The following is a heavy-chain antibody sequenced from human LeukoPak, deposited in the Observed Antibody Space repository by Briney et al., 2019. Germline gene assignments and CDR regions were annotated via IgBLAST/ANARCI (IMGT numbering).Heavy chain of an antibody. CDR2: ISAYNGNT. CDR3: ARDLYDYVWGSYRFRDAFDI. Sequence: GASVKVSRKASGYTFTSYGISWVRQAPGQGLEWMGWISAYNGNTNYAQKLQGRVTMTTDTSTSTAYMELRSLRSDDTAVYYCARDLYDYVWGSYRFRDAFDIWGQGTMVTASS. D-gene: IGHD3-16*02. CDR1: GYTFTSYG. J-gene: IGHJ3*02. V-gene: IGHV1-18*01.